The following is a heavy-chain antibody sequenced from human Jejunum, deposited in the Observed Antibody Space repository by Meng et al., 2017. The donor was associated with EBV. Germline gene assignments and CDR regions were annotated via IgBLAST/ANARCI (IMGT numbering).Heavy chain of an antibody. CDR1: RYTFTRYV. Sequence: HVQLVRSGAELKKSVASVKVSCKISRYTFTRYVVKWVRQAPGQGLEWMRWINTKTGNPSYTQGFTGRFVFSLDTSVSTAYLQISSLKAEDTAVYYCARDVETATFDYWGQGTLVTVSS. CDR3: ARDVETATFDY. V-gene: IGHV7-4-1*02. D-gene: IGHD5-24*01. CDR2: INTKTGNP. J-gene: IGHJ4*02.